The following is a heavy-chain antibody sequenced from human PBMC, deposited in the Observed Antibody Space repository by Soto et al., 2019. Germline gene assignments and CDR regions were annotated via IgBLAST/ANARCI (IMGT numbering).Heavy chain of an antibody. CDR1: GYTFSDYY. V-gene: IGHV1-2*02. CDR2: INPNVGGT. J-gene: IGHJ5*02. Sequence: QVQLVQSGAEVKKPGASVYVSGKASGYTFSDYYVHWVRQAPGQGLEWMGWINPNVGGTNYARKVQGRVTMTWDTSISTVYMRLTRLSPYDTAIYYCARGGREIPRIPYDTWGQGTRVTVSS. CDR3: ARGGREIPRIPYDT. D-gene: IGHD3-16*01.